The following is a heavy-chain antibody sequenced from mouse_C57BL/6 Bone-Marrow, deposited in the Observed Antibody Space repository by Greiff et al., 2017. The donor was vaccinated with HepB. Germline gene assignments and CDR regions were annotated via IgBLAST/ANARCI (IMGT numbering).Heavy chain of an antibody. V-gene: IGHV5-4*01. CDR2: ISDGGSYT. CDR1: GFTFSSYA. Sequence: EVMLVESGGGLVKPGGSLKLSCAASGFTFSSYAMSWVRQTPEKRLEWVATISDGGSYTYYPDNVKGRFTISRDNAKNNLYLQMSHLKSEDTAMYYCARETLRAMDYWGQGTSVTVSS. J-gene: IGHJ4*01. CDR3: ARETLRAMDY. D-gene: IGHD1-1*01.